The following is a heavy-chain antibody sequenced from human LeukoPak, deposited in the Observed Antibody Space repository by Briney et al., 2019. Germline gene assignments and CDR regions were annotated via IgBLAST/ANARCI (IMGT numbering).Heavy chain of an antibody. CDR2: LYTTGST. V-gene: IGHV4-4*07. CDR3: ARDYYDSSGYYGKWSWFDP. CDR1: GGSISSYY. D-gene: IGHD3-22*01. J-gene: IGHJ5*02. Sequence: PSETLSLTCTVSGGSISSYYWSWIRQPAGKGLEWIGRLYTTGSTTYNPSLKSRVTISIDTSKNQFSLQLTSVTAADTAVYYCARDYYDSSGYYGKWSWFDPWGQGILVIASS.